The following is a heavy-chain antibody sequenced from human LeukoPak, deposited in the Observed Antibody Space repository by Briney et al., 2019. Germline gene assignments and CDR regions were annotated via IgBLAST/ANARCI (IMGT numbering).Heavy chain of an antibody. CDR2: IYYSGST. CDR1: GGSISSGGYY. Sequence: SETLSLTCTVSGGSISSGGYYWSWIRQHPGKGLEWIGYIYYSGSTYYNPSLKSRVTISVDTSKNQFSLKLSSATAADTAVYYCARGTITFGGVIPPGYWGQGTLVTVSS. CDR3: ARGTITFGGVIPPGY. D-gene: IGHD3-16*02. J-gene: IGHJ4*02. V-gene: IGHV4-31*03.